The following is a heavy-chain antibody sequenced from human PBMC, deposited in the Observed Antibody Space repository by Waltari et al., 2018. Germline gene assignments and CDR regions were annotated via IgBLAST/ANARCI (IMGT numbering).Heavy chain of an antibody. J-gene: IGHJ4*02. D-gene: IGHD6-13*01. CDR2: ISSSSSTI. Sequence: EVQLVESGGGLVQPGGSLRLSCAASGFTFSSYSMNWVRQAPGKGLEWVSYISSSSSTIYYADSVKGRFTISRDNAKNSLYLQMNSLRAEDTAVYYCARDPGNRSSWDRGCDYWGQGTLVTVSS. CDR3: ARDPGNRSSWDRGCDY. V-gene: IGHV3-48*04. CDR1: GFTFSSYS.